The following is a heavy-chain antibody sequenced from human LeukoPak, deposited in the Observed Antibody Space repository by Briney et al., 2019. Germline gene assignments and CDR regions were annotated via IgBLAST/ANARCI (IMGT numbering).Heavy chain of an antibody. D-gene: IGHD6-19*01. CDR1: GYTFTSYA. CDR3: ARDIMGQWLVFDY. V-gene: IGHV7-4-1*01. Sequence: ASVKVSCKASGYTFTSYAMNWVRQAPGQGLEWMGWINTNTGNPTYAQGFTGRFVFSLDTSVSTAYLLIHSLKAEDTAVYYCARDIMGQWLVFDYWGQGSLVTVSS. CDR2: INTNTGNP. J-gene: IGHJ4*02.